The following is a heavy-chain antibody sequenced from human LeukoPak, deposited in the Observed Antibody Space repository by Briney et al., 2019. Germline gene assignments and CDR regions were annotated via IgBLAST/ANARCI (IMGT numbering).Heavy chain of an antibody. V-gene: IGHV3-48*01. CDR3: VRDGNRGYDMDV. CDR2: INVVSGAI. Sequence: GGSLRLSCATSGFTLRYYQMNWVRQAPGKGLEWVSYINVVSGAIYYADSMKGRFTISGDIATNSVYLQMNSLRAEDTALYYCVRDGNRGYDMDVWGQGTAVTVSS. D-gene: IGHD3-10*01. J-gene: IGHJ6*02. CDR1: GFTLRYYQ.